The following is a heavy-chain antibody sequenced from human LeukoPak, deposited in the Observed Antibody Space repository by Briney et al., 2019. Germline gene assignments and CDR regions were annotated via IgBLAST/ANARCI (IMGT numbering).Heavy chain of an antibody. CDR3: ATSYDSSGLDY. D-gene: IGHD3-22*01. V-gene: IGHV1-24*01. Sequence: ASVKVSCKASGYTFTSYDINWVRQATGQGLEWMGGFDPEDGETIYAQKFQGRVTMTEDTSTDTAYMELSSLRSEDTAVYYCATSYDSSGLDYWGQGTLVTVSS. CDR2: FDPEDGET. CDR1: GYTFTSYD. J-gene: IGHJ4*02.